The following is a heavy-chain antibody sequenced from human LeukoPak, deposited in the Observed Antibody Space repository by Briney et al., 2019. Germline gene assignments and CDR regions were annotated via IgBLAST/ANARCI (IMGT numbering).Heavy chain of an antibody. V-gene: IGHV3-30*18. J-gene: IGHJ4*02. CDR2: ISFDGSNK. Sequence: GGSLRLSCAASGFAFSSYGMHWVRQAPGKGLEWMAIISFDGSNKHYADSVKGRFTISRDNSKNTLYLQMNSLRAEDTAVYYCAKDWNEGVDYFDYWGQGTLVTVSS. D-gene: IGHD1-1*01. CDR1: GFAFSSYG. CDR3: AKDWNEGVDYFDY.